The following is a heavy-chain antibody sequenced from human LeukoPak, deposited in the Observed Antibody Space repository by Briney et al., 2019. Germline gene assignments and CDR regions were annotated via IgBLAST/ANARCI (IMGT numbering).Heavy chain of an antibody. CDR2: INHSGST. Sequence: SETLSLTCAVYGGSFSGYYWSWIRQSPRKGLEWIGEINHSGSTNYNPSLTSRVTISLDTSKNQFSLKLSSVTAADTAVYYCARGRRVTMVRGVIGGMDVWGQGTTVTVSS. CDR1: GGSFSGYY. CDR3: ARGRRVTMVRGVIGGMDV. D-gene: IGHD3-10*01. V-gene: IGHV4-34*01. J-gene: IGHJ6*02.